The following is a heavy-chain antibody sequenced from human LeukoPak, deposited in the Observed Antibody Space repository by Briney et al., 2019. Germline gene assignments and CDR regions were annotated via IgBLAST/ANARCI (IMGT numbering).Heavy chain of an antibody. Sequence: GGSLRLSCAASGFTFSSAWMSWVRQAPGKGLEWVSYISSSSATIYYADSVKGRFTISRDNAKNSLYLQMNSLRDEDTAVYYCAREDWNDGGKLDSWGQGTLVTVSS. CDR1: GFTFSSAW. V-gene: IGHV3-48*02. D-gene: IGHD1-1*01. CDR3: AREDWNDGGKLDS. CDR2: ISSSSATI. J-gene: IGHJ4*02.